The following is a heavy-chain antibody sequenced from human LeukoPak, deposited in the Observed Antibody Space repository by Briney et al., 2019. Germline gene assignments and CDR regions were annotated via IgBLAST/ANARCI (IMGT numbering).Heavy chain of an antibody. J-gene: IGHJ4*02. CDR2: INTNTGNP. CDR1: GYTLTELS. CDR3: ARGYSSSWYVSWSDY. V-gene: IGHV7-4-1*02. Sequence: ASVKVSCKVSGYTLTELSMHWVRQAPGQGLEWMGWINTNTGNPTYAQGFTGRFVFSLDTSVSTAYLQISSLKAEDTAVYYCARGYSSSWYVSWSDYWGQGTLVTVSS. D-gene: IGHD6-13*01.